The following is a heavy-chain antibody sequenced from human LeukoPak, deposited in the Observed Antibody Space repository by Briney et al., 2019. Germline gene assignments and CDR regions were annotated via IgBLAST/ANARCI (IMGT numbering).Heavy chain of an antibody. Sequence: ASVKVSCKASGYTFTGYYVHWVRQAPGHGLEWMGWINPNTGGTNYAQKFQGRVTMTRDTSISTAYMELSRLRSDDTAVYYCARYLFYYDSSGYRYWGQGTLVTVSS. D-gene: IGHD3-22*01. CDR1: GYTFTGYY. J-gene: IGHJ4*02. CDR3: ARYLFYYDSSGYRY. CDR2: INPNTGGT. V-gene: IGHV1-2*02.